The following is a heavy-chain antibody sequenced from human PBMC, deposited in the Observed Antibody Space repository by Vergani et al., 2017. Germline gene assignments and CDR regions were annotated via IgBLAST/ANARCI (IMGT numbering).Heavy chain of an antibody. D-gene: IGHD3-10*01. CDR3: ARELSYYDGYGSDDYNPYDYEGRDV. J-gene: IGHJ6*02. CDR2: VYTSGMA. V-gene: IGHV4-61*02. Sequence: QVQLQESGPRLVRPSQTLSLTCTVSGGSINTGAYYWSWIRHPAGKGLEWIGRVYTSGMAHYNPSLKSRVTILVDRSKSQLSLKLTSVTAGDTAVYFCARELSYYDGYGSDDYNPYDYEGRDVWSPGTKVTVSS. CDR1: GGSINTGAYY.